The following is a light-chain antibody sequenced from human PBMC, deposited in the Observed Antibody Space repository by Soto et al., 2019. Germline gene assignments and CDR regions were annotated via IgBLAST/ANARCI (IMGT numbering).Light chain of an antibody. J-gene: IGLJ2*01. CDR1: SSDVGGYNY. CDR3: SSYTSSSIL. V-gene: IGLV2-14*01. Sequence: QSALTQPASVSGSPGQSITISCTGTSSDVGGYNYVSWYQQHPGKAPKLMIYDVSNRPSGVSNRFSGSKSGNTASLTFSGLQAEDEADYYCSSYTSSSILFGGGTKLTVL. CDR2: DVS.